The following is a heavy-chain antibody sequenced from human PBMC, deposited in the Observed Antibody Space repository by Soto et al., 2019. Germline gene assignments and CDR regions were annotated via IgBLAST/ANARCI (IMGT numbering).Heavy chain of an antibody. CDR3: ARDVGPGIAAAERGGYDY. CDR1: GYSFTSYW. Sequence: HGESLKISCKGSGYSFTSYWISWVRQMPGKGLEWMGRIDPSDSYTNYSPSFQGHVTISADKSISTAYLQWSSPKASDTAMYYCARDVGPGIAAAERGGYDYWGQGTLVTVSS. D-gene: IGHD6-13*01. CDR2: IDPSDSYT. J-gene: IGHJ4*02. V-gene: IGHV5-10-1*01.